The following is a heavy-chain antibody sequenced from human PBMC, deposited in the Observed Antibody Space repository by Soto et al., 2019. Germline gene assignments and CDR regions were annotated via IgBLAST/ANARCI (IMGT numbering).Heavy chain of an antibody. Sequence: QVQLVESGGGVVQPGRSLRLSCAASGFTFSNYAMHWVRQAPGKGLEWVAVISYDGSDKFYADSVKGRFTISRDNSKNTLYLKMNSLRAEDTAVYYCAREAPYYDFWSGAPFDPWGQGTLVTVSS. V-gene: IGHV3-30-3*01. CDR1: GFTFSNYA. CDR3: AREAPYYDFWSGAPFDP. J-gene: IGHJ5*02. D-gene: IGHD3-3*01. CDR2: ISYDGSDK.